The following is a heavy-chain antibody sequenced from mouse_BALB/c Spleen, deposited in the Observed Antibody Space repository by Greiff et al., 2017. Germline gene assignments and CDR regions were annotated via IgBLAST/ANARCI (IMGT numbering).Heavy chain of an antibody. J-gene: IGHJ3*01. CDR2: ISSGGSYT. CDR3: ARFYLIYAFAY. V-gene: IGHV5-6*02. Sequence: DVKLVESGGDLVKPGGSLKLSCAASGFTFSSYGMSWVRQTPDKRLEWVATISSGGSYTYYPDSVKGRFTISRDNAKNTLYLQMSSLKSEDTAMYYCARFYLIYAFAYWGQGTLVTVSA. D-gene: IGHD5-5*01. CDR1: GFTFSSYG.